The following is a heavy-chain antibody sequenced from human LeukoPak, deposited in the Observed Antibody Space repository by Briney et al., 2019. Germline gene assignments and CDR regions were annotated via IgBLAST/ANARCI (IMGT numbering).Heavy chain of an antibody. CDR1: GGTFSSYA. D-gene: IGHD6-19*01. CDR3: ARVKVAGTVSNWFDP. V-gene: IGHV1-69*13. CDR2: IIPIFGTA. Sequence: SVKVSCKASGGTFSSYAISWVRQAPGQGLEWMGGIIPIFGTANYAQKFQGRVTITADESTSTAYMELSSLRSEDTAVYYCARVKVAGTVSNWFDPWGQGTLVTVSS. J-gene: IGHJ5*02.